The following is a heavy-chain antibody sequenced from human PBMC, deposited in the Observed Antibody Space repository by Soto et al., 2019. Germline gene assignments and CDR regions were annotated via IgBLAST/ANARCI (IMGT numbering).Heavy chain of an antibody. Sequence: PSETLSLTCAVYGGSFSGYYWSWIRQPPGKGLEWIGEINHSGSTNYNPSLKSRVTISVDTSKNQFSLKLSSVAAADTAVYYCARGGYGSGSYPRLAFDYWGQGTLVTVSS. CDR1: GGSFSGYY. D-gene: IGHD3-10*01. CDR3: ARGGYGSGSYPRLAFDY. V-gene: IGHV4-34*01. CDR2: INHSGST. J-gene: IGHJ4*02.